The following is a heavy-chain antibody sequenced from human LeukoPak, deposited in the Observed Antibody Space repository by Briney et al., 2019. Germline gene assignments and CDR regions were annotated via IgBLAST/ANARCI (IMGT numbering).Heavy chain of an antibody. D-gene: IGHD6-19*01. CDR2: IRYDGTNK. J-gene: IGHJ4*02. V-gene: IGHV3-30*02. CDR1: GFTFSNYG. CDR3: ARDLTYSGWYYFDY. Sequence: GGSLRLSCAPSGFTFSNYGMHWVRQAPGKGLEWVAFIRYDGTNKYSADSVKGRFTISRDNSKNTLYLQMHSLRAEDTALYYCARDLTYSGWYYFDYWGQGTLVTVSS.